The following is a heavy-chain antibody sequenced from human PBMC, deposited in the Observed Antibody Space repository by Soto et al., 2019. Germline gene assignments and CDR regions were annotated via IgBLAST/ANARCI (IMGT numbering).Heavy chain of an antibody. CDR3: AKSRVSVPSALRGTPNWFDP. J-gene: IGHJ5*02. D-gene: IGHD2-2*01. Sequence: PGGSLRLSCAASGFTFSIYAMNWVRQAPGKGLEWVSTIGGGDDSTYYADSVKGRFTISRDNSKNTLYLQMNSLRAEDTAVYYCAKSRVSVPSALRGTPNWFDPWGQGTLVTVSS. CDR1: GFTFSIYA. V-gene: IGHV3-23*01. CDR2: IGGGDDST.